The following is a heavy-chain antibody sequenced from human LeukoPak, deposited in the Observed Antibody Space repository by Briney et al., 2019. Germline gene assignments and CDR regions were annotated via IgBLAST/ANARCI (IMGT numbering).Heavy chain of an antibody. CDR2: ISGSGGDT. J-gene: IGHJ4*02. D-gene: IGHD6-19*01. CDR3: AKDIAVAAHGGNY. Sequence: PGGSLRLSCAASGFTFSNFPMTWVRQAPGKGLEAISSISGSGGDTYYKDSVKGRFTISRDNSKNTLYLQMNSLRAEDTAVYYCAKDIAVAAHGGNYWGQGTLVTVSS. CDR1: GFTFSNFP. V-gene: IGHV3-23*01.